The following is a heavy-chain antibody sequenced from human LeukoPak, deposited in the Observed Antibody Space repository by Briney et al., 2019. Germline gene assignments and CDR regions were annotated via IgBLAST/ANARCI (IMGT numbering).Heavy chain of an antibody. Sequence: SETLSLTCTVSGYSISSGYYWGWIRQPPGKGLEWIGSIYHSGSTYYNPSLKSRVTISVDTSKNQSSLKLSSVTAADTAVYYCAGYGDWYYFDYWGQGTLVTVSS. D-gene: IGHD4-17*01. V-gene: IGHV4-38-2*02. J-gene: IGHJ4*02. CDR2: IYHSGST. CDR3: AGYGDWYYFDY. CDR1: GYSISSGYY.